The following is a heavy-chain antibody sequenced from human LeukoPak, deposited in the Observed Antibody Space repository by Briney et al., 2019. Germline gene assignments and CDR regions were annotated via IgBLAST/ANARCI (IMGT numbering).Heavy chain of an antibody. CDR1: GGTFSSYA. J-gene: IGHJ5*02. D-gene: IGHD3-22*01. Sequence: PVKVSCKASGGTFSSYAISWVRQAPGQGLEWMGGIIPIFGTANYAQKFQGRVTITTDESTSTAYMELSSLRSEDTAVYYCGCDSSGYYHNNWFDPWGQGTLVTVSS. CDR3: GCDSSGYYHNNWFDP. CDR2: IIPIFGTA. V-gene: IGHV1-69*05.